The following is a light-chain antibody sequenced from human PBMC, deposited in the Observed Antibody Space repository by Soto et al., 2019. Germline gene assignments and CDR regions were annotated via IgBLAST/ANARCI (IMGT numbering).Light chain of an antibody. Sequence: EIVLTQSPATLSLSPMEIATLSCMASQSVSSYLAWYQQKPGQAPRLLIYDASNRATGIPARFSGSGSGTDFTLTISSPEPEDFAVYYCQQRSNWPPTFGQGTKVDIK. CDR3: QQRSNWPPT. CDR2: DAS. V-gene: IGKV3-11*01. CDR1: QSVSSY. J-gene: IGKJ1*01.